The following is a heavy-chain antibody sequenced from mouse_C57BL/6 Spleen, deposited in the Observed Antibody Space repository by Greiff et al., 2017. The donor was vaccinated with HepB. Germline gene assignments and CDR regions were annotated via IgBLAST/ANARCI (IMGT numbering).Heavy chain of an antibody. Sequence: EVKLVESEGGLVQPGSSMKLSCTASGFTFSDYYMAWVRQVPEKGLEWVANINYDGSSTYYLDSLKSRFIISRDNAKNILYLQMSSLKSEDTATYYCARESGIYYYGSSYYFDDWGQGTTLTVSS. V-gene: IGHV5-16*01. D-gene: IGHD1-1*01. CDR3: ARESGIYYYGSSYYFDD. CDR2: INYDGSST. J-gene: IGHJ2*01. CDR1: GFTFSDYY.